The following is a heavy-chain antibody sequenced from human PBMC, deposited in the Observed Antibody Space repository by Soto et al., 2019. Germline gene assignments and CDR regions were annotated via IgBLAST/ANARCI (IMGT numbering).Heavy chain of an antibody. V-gene: IGHV4-39*02. CDR1: GGSISSSSYY. CDR3: ARDASGLVVPAAHLDS. J-gene: IGHJ4*02. CDR2: IYYSGST. D-gene: IGHD2-2*01. Sequence: QLQLQESGPGLVKPSETLSLTCTVSGGSISSSSYYWVWIRQPPGKGLEWIGSIYYSGSTYYNPSLKSRVTISVDTSKNLFSLKVSSVSAADTAVDCWARDASGLVVPAAHLDSWGQGTLVTVSS.